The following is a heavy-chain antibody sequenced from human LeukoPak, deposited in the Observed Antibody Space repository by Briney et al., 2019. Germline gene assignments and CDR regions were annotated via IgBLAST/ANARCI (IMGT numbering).Heavy chain of an antibody. CDR1: GDSINSLDL. J-gene: IGHJ4*02. CDR3: ARVEVGATNFDY. Sequence: SGTLSLTCTVSGDSINSLDLWSWVRQPPGKGLEWIGEMYLSGTTHSNPSVKSRVTISIDKSKNQFSLELSSVTAADTAVYYCARVEVGATNFDYWGQGTLVTVSS. V-gene: IGHV4-4*02. D-gene: IGHD1-26*01. CDR2: MYLSGTT.